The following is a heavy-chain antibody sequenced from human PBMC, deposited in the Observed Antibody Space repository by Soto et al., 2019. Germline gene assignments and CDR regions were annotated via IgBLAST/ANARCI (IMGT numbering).Heavy chain of an antibody. Sequence: GASVKVSCKASGYTFTSYDINWVRQATGQGLEWMGWMNPNSGNTGYAQKFQGRVTMTRNTSISTAYMELSSLRSEDTAVYYCASSYSSSSGADDAFDIWGQGTMVTVSS. V-gene: IGHV1-8*01. D-gene: IGHD6-6*01. CDR2: MNPNSGNT. CDR1: GYTFTSYD. J-gene: IGHJ3*02. CDR3: ASSYSSSSGADDAFDI.